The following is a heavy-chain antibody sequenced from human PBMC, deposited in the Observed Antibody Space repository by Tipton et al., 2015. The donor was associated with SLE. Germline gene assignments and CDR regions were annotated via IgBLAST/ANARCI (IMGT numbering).Heavy chain of an antibody. CDR1: GGSFSGYY. V-gene: IGHV4-34*01. J-gene: IGHJ4*02. D-gene: IGHD1-26*01. CDR2: INHSGST. Sequence: LRLSCAVYGGSFSGYYWSWIRQPPGKGLEWIGEINHSGSTNYNPSLKSRVTISLDMSNNQFSLRLNSLTAADTAVYYCAKLAGVGTKRNYFDYWGQGTLVTVSS. CDR3: AKLAGVGTKRNYFDY.